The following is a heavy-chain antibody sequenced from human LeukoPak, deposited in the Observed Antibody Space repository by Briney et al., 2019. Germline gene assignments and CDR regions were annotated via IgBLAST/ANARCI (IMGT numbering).Heavy chain of an antibody. J-gene: IGHJ4*02. CDR3: ASGSIVGVLWG. V-gene: IGHV4-59*01. CDR1: GGSISSFY. CDR2: IYYSGST. Sequence: SETLSLTCTVSGGSISSFYWSWIRQPPGKGLEWIGYIYYSGSTNYNPSLKSRVTMSVDTSNNQFSLKLSSVTAADTAVYYCASGSIVGVLWGWGQGTLVTVSS. D-gene: IGHD1-26*01.